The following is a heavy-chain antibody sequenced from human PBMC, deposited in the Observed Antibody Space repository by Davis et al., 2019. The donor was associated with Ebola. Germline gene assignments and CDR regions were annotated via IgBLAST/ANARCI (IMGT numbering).Heavy chain of an antibody. V-gene: IGHV1-69*13. J-gene: IGHJ6*02. CDR1: GGTFSRSA. D-gene: IGHD3-16*01. CDR2: IIPIYGTA. CDR3: ARERGGFRYYYGMDV. Sequence: SVPVPCKASGGTFSRSAISRVRQAPGQGLGWMGGIIPIYGTANYAQKFQGRVTITADESTSTAYMELSSLRPEDTAVYYCARERGGFRYYYGMDVWGQGTTVTVSS.